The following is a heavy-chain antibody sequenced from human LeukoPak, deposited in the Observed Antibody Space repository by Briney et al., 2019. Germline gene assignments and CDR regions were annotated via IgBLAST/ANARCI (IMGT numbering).Heavy chain of an antibody. J-gene: IGHJ4*02. D-gene: IGHD2-2*01. CDR3: AREAGKCSGTSCYSFDY. V-gene: IGHV1-2*02. CDR2: INPNGGGT. Sequence: GASVKVSCKASGYTFTGYYMHWVRQAPGQGLEWMGWINPNGGGTNYAQKFQGRVTMTRDTSISTAYMELSRLRSDDTAVYYCAREAGKCSGTSCYSFDYWGQGTLVTVSS. CDR1: GYTFTGYY.